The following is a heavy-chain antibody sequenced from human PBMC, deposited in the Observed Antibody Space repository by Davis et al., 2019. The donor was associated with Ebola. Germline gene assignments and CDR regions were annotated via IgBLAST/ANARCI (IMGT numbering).Heavy chain of an antibody. D-gene: IGHD6-19*01. CDR1: GFSFSTYG. CDR2: ISYDGSNK. J-gene: IGHJ4*02. V-gene: IGHV3-30*18. Sequence: GESLKISCEASGFSFSTYGMHWVRQAPGKGLEWVAVISYDGSNKYYADSVKGRFTISRDNSKNTLYLQMNSLRAEDTAVYYCAKHRSGWIDYWGQGTLVTVSS. CDR3: AKHRSGWIDY.